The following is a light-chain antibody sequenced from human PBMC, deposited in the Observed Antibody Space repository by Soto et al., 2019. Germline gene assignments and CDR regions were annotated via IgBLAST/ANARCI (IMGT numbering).Light chain of an antibody. V-gene: IGKV3-20*01. CDR2: GAS. Sequence: EIVLTQSPGTLSLSPGERATLSCRASQSVSSSYLAWYQQKPGQAPRLLIYGASSRATGIPDRFSGSGSGTDFTITISRLEPEDFAVYYCQQYPGYTFGQGNKLEIK. J-gene: IGKJ2*01. CDR3: QQYPGYT. CDR1: QSVSSSY.